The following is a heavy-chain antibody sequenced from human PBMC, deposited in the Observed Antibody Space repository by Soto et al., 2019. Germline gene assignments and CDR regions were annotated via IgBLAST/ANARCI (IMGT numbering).Heavy chain of an antibody. CDR2: IYAGGNT. Sequence: VQLVESGGTLVQPGGSLRLSCAASGFSVTSNYMTWVRQAPGKGLECVSVIYAGGNTYYPDSVKGRFTISSDNSKNTFFRQMHNLRAEDTAVYYCARVTTFYDSLTSSYALNYFDYWGQGTRVTVSS. D-gene: IGHD3-9*01. J-gene: IGHJ4*02. CDR1: GFSVTSNY. V-gene: IGHV3-53*01. CDR3: ARVTTFYDSLTSSYALNYFDY.